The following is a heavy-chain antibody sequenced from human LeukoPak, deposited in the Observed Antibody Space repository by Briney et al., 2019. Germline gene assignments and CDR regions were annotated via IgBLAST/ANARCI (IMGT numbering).Heavy chain of an antibody. CDR2: IYHSGST. CDR1: GYSISSGYY. J-gene: IGHJ3*02. D-gene: IGHD3-3*01. CDR3: ARDWYYDFWSGYPDAFDI. V-gene: IGHV4-38-2*02. Sequence: SETLSLTCTVSGYSISSGYYWGWIRQPPGKWLEWIGSIYHSGSTYYNPSLKSRVTISVDTSKNQFSLKLSSVTAADTAVYYCARDWYYDFWSGYPDAFDIWGQGTMVTVSS.